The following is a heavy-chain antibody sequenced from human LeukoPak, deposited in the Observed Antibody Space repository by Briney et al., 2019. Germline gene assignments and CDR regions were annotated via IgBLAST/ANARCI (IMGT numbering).Heavy chain of an antibody. CDR3: ARQDGASAGVIYMDV. D-gene: IGHD6-13*01. CDR2: IYRSGTT. Sequence: PSETLSLTCAASGYSISSGYYWDWIRQPPGKGLEWIGSIYRSGTTYYNVSLKSRVTISVDTSKNQFSLKLSSVTAADAAVYYCARQDGASAGVIYMDVWGKGTTVTVSS. CDR1: GYSISSGYY. J-gene: IGHJ6*03. V-gene: IGHV4-38-2*01.